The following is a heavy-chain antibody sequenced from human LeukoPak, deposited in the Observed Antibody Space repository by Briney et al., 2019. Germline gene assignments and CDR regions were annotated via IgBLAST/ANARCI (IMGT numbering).Heavy chain of an antibody. V-gene: IGHV3-21*01. D-gene: IGHD4-17*01. Sequence: GRSLRHTCAASGFTFSIYSMNWVRQAPGKGLEWVSSISSSSSYIYYAHSVKGRFTISRDNAENSLYLQMNSLRAEDTAVYYCARALNDYGDYVFDYWGQGTLVTVSS. J-gene: IGHJ4*02. CDR1: GFTFSIYS. CDR2: ISSSSSYI. CDR3: ARALNDYGDYVFDY.